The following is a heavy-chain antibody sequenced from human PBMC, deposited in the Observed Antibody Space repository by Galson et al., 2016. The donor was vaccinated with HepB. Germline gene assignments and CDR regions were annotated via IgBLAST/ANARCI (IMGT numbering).Heavy chain of an antibody. V-gene: IGHV4-30-2*01. CDR2: IYYSGTT. CDR1: GGSVSRGGDS. J-gene: IGHJ3*01. CDR3: AAETLTTPAFDF. Sequence: TLSLTCTVSGGSVSRGGDSWNWIRQTPGKGLEWIGYIYYSGTTHYNPSLKSRVTMSVDRSRNQFSLRLSSVTAEDTAVYYCAAETLTTPAFDFWGQGTMVTVSS. D-gene: IGHD4-17*01.